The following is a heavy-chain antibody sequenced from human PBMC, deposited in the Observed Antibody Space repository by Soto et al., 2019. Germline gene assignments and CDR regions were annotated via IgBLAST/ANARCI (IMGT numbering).Heavy chain of an antibody. CDR3: ASGVVTAIFDF. V-gene: IGHV4-31*03. J-gene: IGHJ4*02. CDR2: IYYSEST. Sequence: QVQLQESGPGLVKPSQTLSLTCTVSSGSISSGGYYWSWIRQHPGKGLEWIGCIYYSESTYYNPSLKSRVTISVDTSKNQFSLKLSSVTAADTAVYYGASGVVTAIFDFWGQGTLVTVSS. D-gene: IGHD2-21*02. CDR1: SGSISSGGYY.